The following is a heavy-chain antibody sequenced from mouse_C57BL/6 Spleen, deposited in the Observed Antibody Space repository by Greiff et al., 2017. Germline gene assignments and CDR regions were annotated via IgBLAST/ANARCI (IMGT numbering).Heavy chain of an antibody. Sequence: QVQLQQPGAELVKPGASVKLSCKASVYTFTSYWMQWVKQRPGQGLEWIGEIDPSDSYTNYNQKFKGKATLTVDTSSSTAYMQLSSLTSEDSAVYFCARSLYWYFDVWGTGTTVTVSS. CDR3: ARSLYWYFDV. V-gene: IGHV1-50*01. J-gene: IGHJ1*03. CDR1: VYTFTSYW. CDR2: IDPSDSYT.